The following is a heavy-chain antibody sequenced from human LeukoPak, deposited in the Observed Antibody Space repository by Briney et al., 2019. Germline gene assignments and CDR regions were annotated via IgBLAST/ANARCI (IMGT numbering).Heavy chain of an antibody. Sequence: ASVKVSCKASGYSFTDKYMHWVRQAPGQGLEWMGWINPSGGTTSYAQKFQGRVTMTRDMSTSTVYMELSSLRSEDTAVYYCAAGAASWYPFRTLDYWGQGTLVTVSS. V-gene: IGHV1-46*01. CDR2: INPSGGTT. J-gene: IGHJ4*02. CDR3: AAGAASWYPFRTLDY. D-gene: IGHD6-13*01. CDR1: GYSFTDKY.